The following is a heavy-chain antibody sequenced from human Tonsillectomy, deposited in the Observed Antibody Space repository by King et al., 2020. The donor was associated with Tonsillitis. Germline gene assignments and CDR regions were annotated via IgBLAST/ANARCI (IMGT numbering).Heavy chain of an antibody. D-gene: IGHD4-11*01. J-gene: IGHJ4*02. V-gene: IGHV4-39*01. Sequence: LQLQESGPGLVKPSETLSLPCTVSGGSISSSSYYWGWIRQPPGEGLEWIGSIYYSGSTYYNPSLKSRVTISVDTSKNQFSLKLSSVTAADTAVYYCASINTVTINFVSWGEGTLVPVSS. CDR3: ASINTVTINFVS. CDR1: GGSISSSSYY. CDR2: IYYSGST.